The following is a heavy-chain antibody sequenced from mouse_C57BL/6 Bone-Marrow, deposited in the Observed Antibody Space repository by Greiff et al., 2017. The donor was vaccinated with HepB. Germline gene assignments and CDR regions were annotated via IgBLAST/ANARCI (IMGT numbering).Heavy chain of an antibody. Sequence: QVQLQQSGAELARPGASVKLSCKASGYTFTSYGISWVKQSTGQGLEWIGEIYPRSGNTYYNEKFKGKATLTADKSSSTAYMELRSLTSEDSAVYVCARKSITTVVEDYYAMDYWGQGTSVTVSS. CDR2: IYPRSGNT. CDR1: GYTFTSYG. J-gene: IGHJ4*01. V-gene: IGHV1-81*01. CDR3: ARKSITTVVEDYYAMDY. D-gene: IGHD1-1*01.